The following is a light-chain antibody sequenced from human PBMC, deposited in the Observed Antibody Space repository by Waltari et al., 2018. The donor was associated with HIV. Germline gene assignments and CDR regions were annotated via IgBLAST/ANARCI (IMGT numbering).Light chain of an antibody. J-gene: IGKJ5*01. CDR2: DAS. V-gene: IGKV1-17*02. CDR1: QGVRNE. CDR3: LQHNSYPLIT. Sequence: DIQMTQSPSSLSASVGDSVTVTCRSSQGVRNELAWLQQKPGQAPQRLIYDASHLQSGVPSRFSGSGSETYFTLTITDLQHEDSATYFCLQHNSYPLITFGQGTRLEI.